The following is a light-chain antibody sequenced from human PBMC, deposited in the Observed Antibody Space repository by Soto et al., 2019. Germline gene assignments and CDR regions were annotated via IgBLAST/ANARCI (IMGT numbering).Light chain of an antibody. CDR2: EVN. Sequence: QSVLTQPPSASGSPGQSVTISSTGTSSDVGGYNFVSWYQQYPGKVPKLIIYEVNKRPSGVPDRFSGSKSGNTASLTVSGLQADDEADYYCTSYAGGNNVFGTGTKVTVL. CDR3: TSYAGGNNV. CDR1: SSDVGGYNF. V-gene: IGLV2-8*01. J-gene: IGLJ1*01.